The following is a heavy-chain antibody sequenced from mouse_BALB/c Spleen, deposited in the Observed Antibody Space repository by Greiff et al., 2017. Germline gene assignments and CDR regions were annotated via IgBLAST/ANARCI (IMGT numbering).Heavy chain of an antibody. CDR2: ISYSGST. CDR1: GYSITSDYA. CDR3: ARSGNYVIDY. D-gene: IGHD2-1*01. V-gene: IGHV3-2*02. Sequence: EVQLVESGPGLVKPSQSLSLTCTVTGYSITSDYAWNWIRQFPGNKLEWMGYISYSGSTSYNPSLKSRISITRDTSKNQFFLQLNSVTTEDTATYYCARSGNYVIDYWGQGTTLTVSS. J-gene: IGHJ2*01.